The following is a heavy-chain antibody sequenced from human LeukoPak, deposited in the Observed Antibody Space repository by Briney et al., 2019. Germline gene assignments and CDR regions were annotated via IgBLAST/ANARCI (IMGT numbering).Heavy chain of an antibody. V-gene: IGHV3-11*01. CDR3: AKVRGCSSTSCRQSLDY. Sequence: GGSLRLSCAASGFTFSDYYMSWIRQAPGKGLEWVSYISSGGSAIYYADSVKGRFTISRDNAKNSLYLQMSSLRAEDTAVYYCAKVRGCSSTSCRQSLDYWGQGTLVTVSS. CDR2: ISSGGSAI. J-gene: IGHJ4*02. CDR1: GFTFSDYY. D-gene: IGHD2-2*01.